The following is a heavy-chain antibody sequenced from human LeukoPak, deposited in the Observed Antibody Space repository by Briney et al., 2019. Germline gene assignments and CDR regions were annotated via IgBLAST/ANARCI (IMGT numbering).Heavy chain of an antibody. V-gene: IGHV3-30*02. J-gene: IGHJ4*02. CDR2: IRHDESDK. CDR1: GFTFTSYG. Sequence: GGSLRLSCAASGFTFTSYGMHWVRQSPGKGLEWVAFIRHDESDKSYADSVQGRFTISRDNSKNTLYLQMNSLRADDTGICYSAKDSGVSVIAYFDNWGQGTLVTVSS. D-gene: IGHD2-21*01. CDR3: AKDSGVSVIAYFDN.